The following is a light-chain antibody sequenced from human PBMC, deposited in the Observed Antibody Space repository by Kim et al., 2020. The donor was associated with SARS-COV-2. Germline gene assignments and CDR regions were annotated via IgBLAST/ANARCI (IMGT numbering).Light chain of an antibody. Sequence: ASTGDRVTITCRASQGISSYLAWYQQKPGKAPKLLIYAASTLQSGVPSRFSGSGYGTDFTLTISCLQSEDFATYYCQQYYSYPQTFGQGTKVDIK. CDR2: AAS. CDR1: QGISSY. V-gene: IGKV1-8*01. J-gene: IGKJ1*01. CDR3: QQYYSYPQT.